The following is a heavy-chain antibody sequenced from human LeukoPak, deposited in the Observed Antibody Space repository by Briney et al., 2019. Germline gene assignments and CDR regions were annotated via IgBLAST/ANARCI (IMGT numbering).Heavy chain of an antibody. J-gene: IGHJ5*02. Sequence: ASVKVSCKVSGYTFTGYFVHWLRQAPGQGLEWMGWVDPNSGDTNYAQTFQGRVTMTTDTSISTAYLELTMLPSHDTACISCPRLYSIAWYEWFDPWGQGTLVTVSS. V-gene: IGHV1-2*02. CDR1: GYTFTGYF. D-gene: IGHD1-26*01. CDR2: VDPNSGDT. CDR3: PRLYSIAWYEWFDP.